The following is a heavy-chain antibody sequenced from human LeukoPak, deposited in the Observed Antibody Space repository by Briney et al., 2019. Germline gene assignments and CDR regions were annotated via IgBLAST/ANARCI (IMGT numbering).Heavy chain of an antibody. CDR3: ARVGLYRPVQWLAPPWDYYYGMDV. Sequence: KPSETLSLTCAVYGGSFSGYYWSWIRQPPGKGLEWIGEINHSGSTNYNPSLKSRVTISVDTSKNQFSLKLSSVTAADTAEYYCARVGLYRPVQWLAPPWDYYYGMDVWGQGTTVTVSS. CDR2: INHSGST. CDR1: GGSFSGYY. V-gene: IGHV4-34*01. J-gene: IGHJ6*02. D-gene: IGHD6-19*01.